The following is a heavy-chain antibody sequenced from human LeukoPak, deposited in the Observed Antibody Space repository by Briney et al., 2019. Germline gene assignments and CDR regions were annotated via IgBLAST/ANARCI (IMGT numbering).Heavy chain of an antibody. V-gene: IGHV1-69*05. Sequence: ASVKVSCKASGGTFSSYAISWVRQAPGQGLEWMGRIIPIFGTANYAQKFQGRVTITTDESTSTAYMELSSLRSEDTAVYYCARDSGSSWYRNGDYYFDYWGQGTLVTVSS. CDR2: IIPIFGTA. CDR3: ARDSGSSWYRNGDYYFDY. CDR1: GGTFSSYA. D-gene: IGHD6-13*01. J-gene: IGHJ4*02.